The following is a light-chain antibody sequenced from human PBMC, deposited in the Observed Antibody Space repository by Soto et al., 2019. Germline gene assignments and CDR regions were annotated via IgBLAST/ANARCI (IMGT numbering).Light chain of an antibody. CDR1: QSINSH. CDR3: QQRSNGPLT. CDR2: DAS. V-gene: IGKV3-11*01. J-gene: IGKJ4*01. Sequence: EIVLTQSPTTLSLSPGERATLSCRASQSINSHLAWYQQKPGQAPRLLMYDASNRATDIPARFSGSGSGTDFTLTISSLDPEDFAVYYCQQRSNGPLTFGGGTKVEIK.